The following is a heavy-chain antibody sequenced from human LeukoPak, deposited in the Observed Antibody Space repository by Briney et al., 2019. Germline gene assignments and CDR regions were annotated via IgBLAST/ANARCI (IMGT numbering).Heavy chain of an antibody. V-gene: IGHV1-69*04. D-gene: IGHD5-12*01. CDR2: IIPILGIA. CDR3: ARGFSGYEDY. J-gene: IGHJ4*02. CDR1: GYTFNSDG. Sequence: SVKVSCKASGYTFNSDGISWVRQAPGQGLEWMGRIIPILGIANYAQKFQGRVTITADKSTSTAYMELSSLRSEDTAVYYCARGFSGYEDYWGQGTLVTVSS.